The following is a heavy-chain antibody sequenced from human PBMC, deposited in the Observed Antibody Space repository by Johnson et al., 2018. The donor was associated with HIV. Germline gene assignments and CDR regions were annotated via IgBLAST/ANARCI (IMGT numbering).Heavy chain of an antibody. CDR1: GFTFSSYA. CDR3: ARALEVGATTANEAFDI. J-gene: IGHJ3*02. CDR2: ISYAGRNN. Sequence: QVQLVESGGGVVQPGRSLRLSCAASGFTFSSYAMHWVRQAPGKGLEWVAVISYAGRNNYYADSVKVRFTISRDNSKNTLYLQMNSLRAEDTAVYYCARALEVGATTANEAFDIWGQGTMVTVSS. D-gene: IGHD1-26*01. V-gene: IGHV3-30-3*01.